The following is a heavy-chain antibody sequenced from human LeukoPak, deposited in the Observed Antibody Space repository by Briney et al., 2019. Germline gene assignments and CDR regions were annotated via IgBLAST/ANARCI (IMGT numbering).Heavy chain of an antibody. CDR2: IYPGDSDT. D-gene: IGHD3-22*01. Sequence: GESLKISCKGSGYSFTTYWTGWVRQMPGKGREWMGIIYPGDSDTRYSPSFQGQVTISADKSINTAYLQWSSPKASDTAMYSCTRLVVEQASSGYTFDYWGQGTLVTVSS. CDR1: GYSFTTYW. CDR3: TRLVVEQASSGYTFDY. V-gene: IGHV5-51*01. J-gene: IGHJ4*02.